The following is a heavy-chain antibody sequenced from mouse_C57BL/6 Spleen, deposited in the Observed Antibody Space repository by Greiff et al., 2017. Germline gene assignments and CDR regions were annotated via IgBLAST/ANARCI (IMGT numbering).Heavy chain of an antibody. CDR1: GYTFTSYW. V-gene: IGHV1-50*01. CDR2: IDPSDSYT. J-gene: IGHJ3*01. CDR3: AREVYDYDGGN. D-gene: IGHD2-4*01. Sequence: QVQLQQPGAELVKPGASVKLSCKASGYTFTSYWMQWVKQRPGQGLEWIGEIDPSDSYTNYNQKFKGKATLTVDTSSSTAYMQLSSLTSEDSAVYYGAREVYDYDGGNWGQGTLVTVSA.